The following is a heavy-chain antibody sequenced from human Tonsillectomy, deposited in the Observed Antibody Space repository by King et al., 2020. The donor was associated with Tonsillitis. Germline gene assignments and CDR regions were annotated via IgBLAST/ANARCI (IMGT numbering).Heavy chain of an antibody. J-gene: IGHJ2*01. Sequence: VQLVESGGGLVQPGGSLRLSCAASGFNVSDHYMDWVRQAPGKGLEWVGRTKNKAKSYITEYAASVRDRFTISRDDSKNSLYLQMDSLKTEDTAVYYCARESHYYDSSGYFAKWYFDLWGRGTLVAVSS. CDR1: GFNVSDHY. CDR3: ARESHYYDSSGYFAKWYFDL. V-gene: IGHV3-72*01. CDR2: TKNKAKSYIT. D-gene: IGHD3-22*01.